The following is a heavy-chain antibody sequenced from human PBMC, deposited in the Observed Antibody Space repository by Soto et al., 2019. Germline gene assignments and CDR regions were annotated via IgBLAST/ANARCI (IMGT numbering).Heavy chain of an antibody. V-gene: IGHV3-73*01. CDR1: GFTFSGSA. J-gene: IGHJ6*02. CDR3: TRNSERSSWPSYYYVMDV. CDR2: IRSKANSYAT. Sequence: GGSLRLSCAASGFTFSGSAMHWVRQASGKGLEWVGRIRSKANSYATAYAASVKGRFTISRDDSKNTAYLQMNSLKTEDTAVYYCTRNSERSSWPSYYYVMDVWGQGTTVTVSS. D-gene: IGHD6-13*01.